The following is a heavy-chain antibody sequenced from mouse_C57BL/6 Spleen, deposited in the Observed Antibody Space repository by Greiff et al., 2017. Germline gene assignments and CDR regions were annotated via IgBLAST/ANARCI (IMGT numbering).Heavy chain of an antibody. J-gene: IGHJ3*01. V-gene: IGHV1-9*01. CDR1: GYTFTGYW. CDR2: ILPGSGST. CDR3: ARWPVDYGSSYKAY. Sequence: QVQLQQSGAELMKPGASVKLSCKATGYTFTGYWIEWVKQRPGHGLEWIGEILPGSGSTNYNEKFKGKATFTADTSSNTAYMQLSSLTTEDSAIHYCARWPVDYGSSYKAYWGQGTLVTVSA. D-gene: IGHD1-1*01.